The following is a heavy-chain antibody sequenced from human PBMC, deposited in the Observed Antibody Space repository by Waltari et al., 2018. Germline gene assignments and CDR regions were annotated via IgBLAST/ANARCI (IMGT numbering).Heavy chain of an antibody. Sequence: QVQLQQWGAGLLKPSETLSLTCAVYGGSFSGYYWSWIRQPPGKGLEWIGEINHRESTNYNPPRKSRVSISVDTAKNQFSLKLSSVTAADTAVYYCARTGSGWSWGGYNWFDPWGQGTLVTVSS. D-gene: IGHD6-19*01. CDR3: ARTGSGWSWGGYNWFDP. CDR1: GGSFSGYY. J-gene: IGHJ5*02. CDR2: INHREST. V-gene: IGHV4-34*01.